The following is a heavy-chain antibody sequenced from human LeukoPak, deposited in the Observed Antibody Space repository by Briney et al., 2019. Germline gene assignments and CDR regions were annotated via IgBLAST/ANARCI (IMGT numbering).Heavy chain of an antibody. D-gene: IGHD3-3*01. V-gene: IGHV3-43*02. CDR3: AKDMERYYDFWSGYYNGFDP. CDR2: ISGDGGST. CDR1: GFTFDDYA. Sequence: GGSLRLSCAASGFTFDDYAMHWVRQAPGKGLEWVSLISGDGGSTYYADSVKGRFTISRDSSKNSPYLQMNSLRTEDTALYYCAKDMERYYDFWSGYYNGFDPWGQGTLVTVSS. J-gene: IGHJ5*02.